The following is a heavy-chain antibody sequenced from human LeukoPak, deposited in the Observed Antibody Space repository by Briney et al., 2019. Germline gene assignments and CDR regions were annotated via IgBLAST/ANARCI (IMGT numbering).Heavy chain of an antibody. Sequence: PSETLSLTCTVSGGSISSYYWSWIRQPAGKGLEWIGRIYTSGSTNYNPSLKSRVTMSVDTSKNQLSLKLSSVTAADTAVYYCARDPNTAMVSNWFDPWGQGTLVTVSS. CDR2: IYTSGST. J-gene: IGHJ5*02. CDR1: GGSISSYY. D-gene: IGHD5-18*01. V-gene: IGHV4-4*07. CDR3: ARDPNTAMVSNWFDP.